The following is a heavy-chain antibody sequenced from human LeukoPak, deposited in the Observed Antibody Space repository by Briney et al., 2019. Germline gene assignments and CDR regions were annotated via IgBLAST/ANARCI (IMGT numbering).Heavy chain of an antibody. J-gene: IGHJ4*02. D-gene: IGHD6-19*01. CDR3: AKDPRFDSGGWYLYFDF. Sequence: KPGGSLRLSCAASGFTFSSYAMSWVRQAPGKGLEWVSAISGSGGSTYYADSVKGRFTISRDNSKNTLYLQMNSLRAEDTAVYYCAKDPRFDSGGWYLYFDFWGQGTLVTVSS. CDR1: GFTFSSYA. V-gene: IGHV3-23*01. CDR2: ISGSGGST.